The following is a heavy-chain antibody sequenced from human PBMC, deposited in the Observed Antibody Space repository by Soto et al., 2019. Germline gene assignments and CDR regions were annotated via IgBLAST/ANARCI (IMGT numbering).Heavy chain of an antibody. V-gene: IGHV3-33*01. J-gene: IGHJ6*02. Sequence: GGSLRLSCAASGFTFSSYGMHWVRQAPGKGLEWVAVIWYDGSNKYYADSVKGRFTISRDNSKNTLYLQRNSLRAEDTAVYYCAREVDIVVVVAATPSGMDVWGQGTTVTVSS. D-gene: IGHD2-15*01. CDR1: GFTFSSYG. CDR3: AREVDIVVVVAATPSGMDV. CDR2: IWYDGSNK.